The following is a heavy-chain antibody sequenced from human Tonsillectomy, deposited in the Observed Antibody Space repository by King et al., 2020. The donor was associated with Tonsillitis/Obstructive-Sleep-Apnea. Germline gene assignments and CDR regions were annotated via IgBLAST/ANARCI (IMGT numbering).Heavy chain of an antibody. J-gene: IGHJ4*02. Sequence: VQLVESGGGLVQPGGSLGLSCAASGFTFSYYWMSWVRQAPGKGLEGVANIQQDGSKKEYVDSVKGRFNISRDNDENSLYLQMNSLRAEDTAVYYCARDDSYGFDYWGQGTLVTVSS. CDR2: IQQDGSKK. D-gene: IGHD5-18*01. CDR3: ARDDSYGFDY. CDR1: GFTFSYYW. V-gene: IGHV3-7*03.